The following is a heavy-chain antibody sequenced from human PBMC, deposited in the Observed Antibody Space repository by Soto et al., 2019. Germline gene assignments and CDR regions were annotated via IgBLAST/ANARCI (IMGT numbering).Heavy chain of an antibody. CDR2: INGYNGNT. Sequence: QVQLVQSGAEVKKPGASVKVSCKASGHTFTRSGISWVRQAPGQGLEWMGWINGYNGNTNYAQKFQGRITMTTDTPTSTAYMELRSLRSDDTAVYYCARLGDVPYYYYGMDVWGQGTTVIVSS. CDR1: GHTFTRSG. CDR3: ARLGDVPYYYYGMDV. J-gene: IGHJ6*02. V-gene: IGHV1-18*01. D-gene: IGHD3-16*01.